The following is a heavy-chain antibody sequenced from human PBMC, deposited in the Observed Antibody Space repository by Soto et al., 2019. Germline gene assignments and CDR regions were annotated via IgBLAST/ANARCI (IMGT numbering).Heavy chain of an antibody. CDR3: AKNQGVELVPLATVDWFDP. CDR1: GFTFSSFP. Sequence: LRLSCAASGFTFSSFPMRWVRQAPGQGLEWVSTITGSGGDTYYADSVKGRFTISRDNSKSTVYLELNNLSAEDTAVYHCAKNQGVELVPLATVDWFDPWGQGSVVTVSS. D-gene: IGHD1-26*01. CDR2: ITGSGGDT. J-gene: IGHJ5*02. V-gene: IGHV3-23*01.